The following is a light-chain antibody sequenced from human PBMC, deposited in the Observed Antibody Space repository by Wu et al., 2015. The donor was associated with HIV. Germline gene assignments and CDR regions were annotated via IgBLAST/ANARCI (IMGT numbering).Light chain of an antibody. CDR2: GAS. V-gene: IGKV3-20*01. CDR3: QQYGGSPYT. J-gene: IGKJ2*01. CDR1: QSGYSSY. Sequence: SCRASQSGYSSYVAWYQQKSGQAPRLFIYGASSRAAGIPDRFRGSGSGTDFTLTISRLEPEDSAVYYCQQYGGSPYTFGQGTKLEIK.